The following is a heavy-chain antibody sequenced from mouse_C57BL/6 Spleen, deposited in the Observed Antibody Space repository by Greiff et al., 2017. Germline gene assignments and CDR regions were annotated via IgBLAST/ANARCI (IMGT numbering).Heavy chain of an antibody. CDR3: TRADYYGSSPYYFDY. CDR1: GYTFTDYE. Sequence: VQLQQSGAELVRPGASVTLSCKASGYTFTDYEMHWVKQTPVHGLEWIGAIDPETGGTAYNQKFKGKDILTADKSSSTAYMELRSLTSEDSAVYYCTRADYYGSSPYYFDYWGQGTTLTVSA. CDR2: IDPETGGT. J-gene: IGHJ2*01. D-gene: IGHD1-1*01. V-gene: IGHV1-15*01.